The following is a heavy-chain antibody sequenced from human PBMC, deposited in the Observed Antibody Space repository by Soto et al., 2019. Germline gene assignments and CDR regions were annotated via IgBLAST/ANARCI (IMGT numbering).Heavy chain of an antibody. CDR1: GFTFSSYW. V-gene: IGHV3-74*01. CDR2: INSDGSGT. J-gene: IGHJ3*02. CDR3: ARVSYGGWYLAFDI. Sequence: EVQLVESGGGLVQPGGSLRLSCAASGFTFSSYWMHWVRQAPGKGLVWVSRINSDGSGTSYADSVKGRFTISRDNAKNTLYLQMNSLRAEDTAVYYCARVSYGGWYLAFDIWGQGTMVTVSS. D-gene: IGHD6-19*01.